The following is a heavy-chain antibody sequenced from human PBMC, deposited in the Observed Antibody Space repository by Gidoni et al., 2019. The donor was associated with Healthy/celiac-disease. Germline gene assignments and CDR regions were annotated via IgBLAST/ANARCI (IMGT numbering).Heavy chain of an antibody. CDR3: ARRGYDTTFDY. CDR2: IYYSGST. Sequence: QLQLQESGPGLVKPSETLSLTCTVPGGSISSSSYYWGWLRQPPGKGLEWIGSIYYSGSTYYNPSLKSRVTISVDTSKNQFSLKLSSVTAADTAVYYCARRGYDTTFDYWGQGTLVTVSS. D-gene: IGHD3-9*01. CDR1: GGSISSSSYY. J-gene: IGHJ4*02. V-gene: IGHV4-39*01.